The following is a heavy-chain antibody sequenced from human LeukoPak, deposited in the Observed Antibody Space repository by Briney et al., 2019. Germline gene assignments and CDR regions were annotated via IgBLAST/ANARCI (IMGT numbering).Heavy chain of an antibody. CDR2: ISGSGGST. CDR3: AKGPYGGNLYWYFDL. D-gene: IGHD4-23*01. V-gene: IGHV3-23*01. Sequence: GSLRLSCAASGFTFSSYAMSWVRQAPGKGLEWVSAISGSGGSTYYADSVKGRFTISRDNSKNTLYLQMNSLRAEDTAVYYCAKGPYGGNLYWYFDLWGRGTLVTVSS. CDR1: GFTFSSYA. J-gene: IGHJ2*01.